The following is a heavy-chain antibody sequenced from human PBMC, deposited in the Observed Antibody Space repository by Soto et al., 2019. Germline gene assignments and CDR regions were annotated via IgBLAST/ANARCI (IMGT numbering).Heavy chain of an antibody. V-gene: IGHV3-33*01. D-gene: IGHD7-27*01. J-gene: IGHJ4*02. Sequence: QVQLVESGGGXVXXXXXLRLSCAASGFTFSSYGMHWVRQAPGKGLEWVAVIWYDGSNKYYADSVKGRFTISRDNSKNTLYLQMNSLRAEDTAVYYCARDNMGTFDYWGQGTLVTVSS. CDR1: GFTFSSYG. CDR3: ARDNMGTFDY. CDR2: IWYDGSNK.